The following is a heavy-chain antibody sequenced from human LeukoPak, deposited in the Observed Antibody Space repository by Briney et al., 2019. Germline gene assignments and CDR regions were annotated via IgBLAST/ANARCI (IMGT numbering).Heavy chain of an antibody. Sequence: SDTLSLTCTVSGGSINNVDAYWAWIRQPPGAGLEWIGSVYFNGATYYNPSLKSRLTMSVDTSKNQFSLKLTSVTAADTAVYDCARPSVVYGDFGYWGQGTLVTVSS. CDR3: ARPSVVYGDFGY. D-gene: IGHD4-17*01. CDR2: VYFNGAT. CDR1: GGSINNVDAY. V-gene: IGHV4-39*01. J-gene: IGHJ4*02.